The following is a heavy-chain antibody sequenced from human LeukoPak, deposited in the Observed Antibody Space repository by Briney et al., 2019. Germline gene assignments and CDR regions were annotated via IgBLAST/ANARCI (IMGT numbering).Heavy chain of an antibody. Sequence: GGSLRLSCAASGFNFGSYWMTWVRQAPGKGLEWVANIKEDGSEKYYVDSVKGRFTVSRDNAQNSMYLQMDSLRVEDTAAYYCTRVVMGSYYDVWRAPRPKKYFYHYGLDVWGQGTTVTVSS. CDR2: IKEDGSEK. J-gene: IGHJ6*02. CDR1: GFNFGSYW. D-gene: IGHD3-3*01. V-gene: IGHV3-7*03. CDR3: TRVVMGSYYDVWRAPRPKKYFYHYGLDV.